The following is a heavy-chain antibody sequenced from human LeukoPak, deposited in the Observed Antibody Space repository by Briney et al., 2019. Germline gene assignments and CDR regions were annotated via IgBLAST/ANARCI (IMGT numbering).Heavy chain of an antibody. D-gene: IGHD1-26*01. CDR2: IRYDGSNK. J-gene: IGHJ4*02. CDR3: ANQRMAGSYLFXY. CDR1: GFTFSSYG. V-gene: IGHV3-30*02. Sequence: PGGSLRLSCAASGFTFSSYGMHWVRQAPGKGLEWVAFIRYDGSNKYYADSVKGRFTISRDNSKNTLYLQMNSLRAEDTAVYYCANQRMAGSYLFXYWGQGTLVTVSS.